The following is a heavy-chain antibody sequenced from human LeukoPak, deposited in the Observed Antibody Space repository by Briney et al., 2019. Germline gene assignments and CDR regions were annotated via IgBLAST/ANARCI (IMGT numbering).Heavy chain of an antibody. CDR2: IYTSGST. D-gene: IGHD6-13*01. J-gene: IGHJ5*02. CDR1: GGSISSGSYY. Sequence: SETLSLTCTVSGGSISSGSYYWSWIRQPAGKGLEWIGRIYTSGSTNYNPSLKSRVTISVDTSKNQFSLKLSSVTAADTAVYYCARASRASSSRNWFDPWGQGTLVTVSS. V-gene: IGHV4-61*02. CDR3: ARASRASSSRNWFDP.